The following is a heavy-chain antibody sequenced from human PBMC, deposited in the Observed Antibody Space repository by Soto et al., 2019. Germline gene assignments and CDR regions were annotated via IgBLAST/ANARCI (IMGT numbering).Heavy chain of an antibody. Sequence: SETLSLTCTVSGGSISSYYWSWIRQPPGKGLEWIGYIYYGGSTNYNPSLKSRVTISVDTSKNQFSLKLSSVTAADTAVYYCARLGAYYQCLDPWGPGTLVTVSS. J-gene: IGHJ5*02. CDR2: IYYGGST. CDR1: GGSISSYY. CDR3: ARLGAYYQCLDP. V-gene: IGHV4-59*08. D-gene: IGHD3-22*01.